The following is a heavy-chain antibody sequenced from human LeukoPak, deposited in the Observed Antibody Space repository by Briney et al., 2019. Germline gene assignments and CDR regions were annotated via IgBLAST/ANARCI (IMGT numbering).Heavy chain of an antibody. D-gene: IGHD4-17*01. CDR2: MFHSGDT. J-gene: IGHJ4*02. V-gene: IGHV4-38-2*01. CDR3: AKVGAYGAYARHDY. CDR1: GYSISSGSY. Sequence: PSETLSLTCAVSGYSISSGSYWGWIRQPPGKGLEWIGNMFHSGDTYHNPSLKSRVTISADTSKNQFSLKLTSVTAADTAVYYCAKVGAYGAYARHDYWGQGTLVTVSS.